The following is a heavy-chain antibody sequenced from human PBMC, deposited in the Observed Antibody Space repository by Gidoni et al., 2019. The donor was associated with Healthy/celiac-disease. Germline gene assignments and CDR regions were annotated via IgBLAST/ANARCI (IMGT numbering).Heavy chain of an antibody. CDR2: IYYSGST. J-gene: IGHJ6*03. CDR1: GGSISSYY. Sequence: QVQLQESGPGLVKPSETLSLTCTVSGGSISSYYWSWIRQPPGKGLEWIGYIYYSGSTNYHPSLKSRVTISVDTSKNQFSLKLSSVTAADTAVYYCARAVRYCSSTSCNYYMDVWGKGTTVTVSS. D-gene: IGHD2-2*01. CDR3: ARAVRYCSSTSCNYYMDV. V-gene: IGHV4-59*01.